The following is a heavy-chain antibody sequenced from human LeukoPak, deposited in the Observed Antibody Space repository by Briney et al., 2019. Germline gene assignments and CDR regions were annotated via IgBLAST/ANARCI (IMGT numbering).Heavy chain of an antibody. D-gene: IGHD4-17*01. CDR1: GFTFSSYW. Sequence: PGGSLRLSCAASGFTFSSYWMSWVRQAPGKGLEWVANIKQDGSEKYYVDSVKGRFTISRDNAKNSLYLQMNSLRAEDTAVYYCARNPGDYGAYYFDYWGQGTLVTVSS. CDR2: IKQDGSEK. V-gene: IGHV3-7*01. J-gene: IGHJ4*02. CDR3: ARNPGDYGAYYFDY.